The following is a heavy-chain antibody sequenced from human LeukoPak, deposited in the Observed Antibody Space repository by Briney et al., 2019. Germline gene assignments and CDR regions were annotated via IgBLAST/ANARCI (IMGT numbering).Heavy chain of an antibody. V-gene: IGHV4-34*01. CDR2: INHSGST. D-gene: IGHD3-10*01. CDR1: GGSFSGYY. Sequence: NSSETLSLTCAVYGGSFSGYYWSWIRQPPGKGLEWIGEINHSGSTNYNPSLKSRVTISVDTSKNQFSLKLSSVTAADTAVYYCAREVLLWFGDRNRTNVCWFDPWGQGTLVTVSS. CDR3: AREVLLWFGDRNRTNVCWFDP. J-gene: IGHJ5*02.